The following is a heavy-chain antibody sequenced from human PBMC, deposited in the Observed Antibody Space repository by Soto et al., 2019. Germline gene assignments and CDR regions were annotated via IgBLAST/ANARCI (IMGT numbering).Heavy chain of an antibody. CDR1: GGTFSSYA. CDR3: ASYCSSTSCYLYYYGMDV. CDR2: IIPIFGTA. D-gene: IGHD2-2*01. V-gene: IGHV1-69*01. J-gene: IGHJ6*02. Sequence: QVQLVQSGAEVKKPGSSVKVSCKASGGTFSSYAISWVRQAPGQGLEWMGGIIPIFGTAHYAQKFQGRVTITADESTSTAYMELSSLRSEDTAVYYCASYCSSTSCYLYYYGMDVWGQGTTVTVSS.